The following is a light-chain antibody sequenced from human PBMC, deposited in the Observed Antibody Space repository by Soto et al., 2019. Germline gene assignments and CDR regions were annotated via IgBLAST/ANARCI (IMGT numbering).Light chain of an antibody. J-gene: IGKJ5*01. V-gene: IGKV3-20*01. CDR3: QQYGTSLPIT. CDR1: QSVDSNS. CDR2: DIS. Sequence: XIVLTQSPGTLSLSPGERATLSCWAGQSVDSNSLAWYQQRPGQAPRLLIYDISTRAAGIPDRFSASGSGTAFSLTISRLEPEDFAMYYCQQYGTSLPITFGQGTRLEIK.